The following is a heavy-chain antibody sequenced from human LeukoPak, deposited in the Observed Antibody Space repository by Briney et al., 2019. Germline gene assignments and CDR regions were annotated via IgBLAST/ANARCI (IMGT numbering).Heavy chain of an antibody. V-gene: IGHV4-34*01. J-gene: IGHJ4*02. CDR1: GASFSGYY. Sequence: SGTLSLTCAVYGASFSGYYWSWIRQPPGKGLEWIGEINHSGSTNYNPSLKSRVTISVDTSKKQFSLKLSSVTAADTAVYYCVTYYFDSSGPKKNYWGQGTLVTVSS. D-gene: IGHD3-22*01. CDR3: VTYYFDSSGPKKNY. CDR2: INHSGST.